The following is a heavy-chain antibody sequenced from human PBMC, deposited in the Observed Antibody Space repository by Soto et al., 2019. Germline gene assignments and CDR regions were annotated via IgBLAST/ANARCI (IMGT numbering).Heavy chain of an antibody. CDR3: VRSGYSYGPNKYYSDY. D-gene: IGHD5-18*01. CDR2: ISASGGNA. Sequence: VQLLESGGALAQPGGSLRLSRAASGFTFRSYAMSWVRQAPGKGLEWVSGISASGGNAYHADSVKGRFTVSRDNIKNILDLQMNSLRLDDTAVYHCVRSGYSYGPNKYYSDYWGQGTLVSVSS. CDR1: GFTFRSYA. J-gene: IGHJ4*02. V-gene: IGHV3-23*01.